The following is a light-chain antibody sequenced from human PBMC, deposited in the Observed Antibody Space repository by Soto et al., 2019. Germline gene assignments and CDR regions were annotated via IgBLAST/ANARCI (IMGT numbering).Light chain of an antibody. CDR3: HQYDVSPRT. CDR2: RAS. J-gene: IGKJ1*01. V-gene: IGKV3-20*01. CDR1: QSVGSRH. Sequence: ENVLTQSPDTLSLSPGERATRSCRASQSVGSRHLAWYHQKPGQAPRVLIVRASDRATGIPDRVSGSGSGTDFTLTIFRLEPEDSGMYYCHQYDVSPRTFGQGTKVEIK.